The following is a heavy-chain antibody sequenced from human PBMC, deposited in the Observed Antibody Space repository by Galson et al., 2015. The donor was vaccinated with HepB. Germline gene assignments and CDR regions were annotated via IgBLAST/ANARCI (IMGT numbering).Heavy chain of an antibody. V-gene: IGHV3-15*07. D-gene: IGHD2-2*01. CDR3: TTDREYCSSTSCWAAGLTQ. CDR2: IKSKTDGGTT. CDR1: GFTFSNAW. J-gene: IGHJ4*02. Sequence: SLRLSCAASGFTFSNAWMNWVRQAPGKGLEWVGRIKSKTDGGTTDYAATVKGRFTISRDDSKNTLYLQMNSLKTEDTAVYYCTTDREYCSSTSCWAAGLTQWGQGTLVTVSS.